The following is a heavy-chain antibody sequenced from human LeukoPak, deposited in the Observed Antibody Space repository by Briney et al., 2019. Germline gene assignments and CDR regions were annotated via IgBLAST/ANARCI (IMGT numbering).Heavy chain of an antibody. Sequence: SETLSLTCTVSGGSISSYYWSWIRQPPGKGLEYIGYIYYSGNTDYNPSLKSRVTISIDTSKNQFSLRLSSVTAADTAVYYCARGVDYYGVWGQGTLVTVSS. J-gene: IGHJ4*02. D-gene: IGHD3-10*01. V-gene: IGHV4-59*08. CDR2: IYYSGNT. CDR3: ARGVDYYGV. CDR1: GGSISSYY.